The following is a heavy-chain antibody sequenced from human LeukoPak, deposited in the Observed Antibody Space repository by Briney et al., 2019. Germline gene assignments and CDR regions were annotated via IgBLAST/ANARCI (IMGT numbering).Heavy chain of an antibody. Sequence: GGSLRLSCAASGFTFSSYSMNWVRQAPGKGLEWVSSISSSSNYIYYADSVKGRFTISRDNAKNSLYLQINSLRAEDTAVYYCARGSVAGRQRAPPKEWFDPWGQGTLVTVSS. CDR3: ARGSVAGRQRAPPKEWFDP. CDR1: GFTFSSYS. D-gene: IGHD6-6*01. V-gene: IGHV3-21*01. CDR2: ISSSSNYI. J-gene: IGHJ5*02.